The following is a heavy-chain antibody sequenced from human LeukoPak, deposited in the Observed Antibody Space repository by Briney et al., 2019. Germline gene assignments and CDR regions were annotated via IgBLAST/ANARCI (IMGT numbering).Heavy chain of an antibody. CDR1: GFTFSSYA. Sequence: GGSLRLSCAVSGFTFSSYAMSWVRQAPGKGLEWVSAIRGSGDSTYYADSVKGRFTISRDNSKNTLYLQMNSLRAEDTAVYYCAKRLRGSSGLYYFDYWGQGTLVTVSS. V-gene: IGHV3-23*01. CDR3: AKRLRGSSGLYYFDY. D-gene: IGHD6-13*01. J-gene: IGHJ4*02. CDR2: IRGSGDST.